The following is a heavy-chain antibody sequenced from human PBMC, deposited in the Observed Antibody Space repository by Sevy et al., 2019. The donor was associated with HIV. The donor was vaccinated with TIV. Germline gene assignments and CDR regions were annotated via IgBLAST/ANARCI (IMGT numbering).Heavy chain of an antibody. Sequence: GGSLRLSCTASGFTFGDYAMSWVRQAPGKGLEWVGFIRSKAYGGTTEYAASVKGSLTISGDDSKSIAYLQMNSLKTEDTAVYYCASTVVGIAVAGAGLLDYWGQGTLVTVSS. CDR2: IRSKAYGGTT. V-gene: IGHV3-49*04. J-gene: IGHJ4*02. CDR3: ASTVVGIAVAGAGLLDY. D-gene: IGHD6-19*01. CDR1: GFTFGDYA.